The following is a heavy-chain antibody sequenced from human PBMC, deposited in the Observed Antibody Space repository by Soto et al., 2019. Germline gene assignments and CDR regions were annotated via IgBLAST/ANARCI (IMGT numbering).Heavy chain of an antibody. D-gene: IGHD2-2*02. CDR3: ATYTSLDY. J-gene: IGHJ4*02. Sequence: PGESLKISCAASGFTVSNNYMSWVRQAPGKGLEWVSLIYSGGSTFYADSVKGRLTISRDNSKNTLFLQMNSLRAEDTAVYFCATYTSLDYWGQGTLVTVSS. V-gene: IGHV3-53*01. CDR2: IYSGGST. CDR1: GFTVSNNY.